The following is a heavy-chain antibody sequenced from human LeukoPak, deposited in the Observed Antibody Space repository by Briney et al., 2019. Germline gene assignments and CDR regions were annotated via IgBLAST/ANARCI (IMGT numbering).Heavy chain of an antibody. Sequence: SVKVSCKASGGTFSSYAISWVRQAPGQGLEWMGGIIPIFGTANYAQKFQGRVTITADESTSTACMELSSLRSEDTAVYYCARGGGYDYYYYYMDVWGKGTTVTVSS. CDR3: ARGGGYDYYYYYMDV. J-gene: IGHJ6*03. CDR2: IIPIFGTA. D-gene: IGHD5-12*01. V-gene: IGHV1-69*01. CDR1: GGTFSSYA.